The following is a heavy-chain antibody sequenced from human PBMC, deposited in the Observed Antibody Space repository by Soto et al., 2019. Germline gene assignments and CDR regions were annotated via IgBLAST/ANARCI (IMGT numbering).Heavy chain of an antibody. Sequence: PSETLSLTCTVSCDSIRGSFCWSWIRQPPGKGLEWIGYICHSGSSTYNPSLKSRVAMSVDTSKSQFSLELRSVTAADTAVYYCAREYCFRGVCFQPDFWGQGALVTVSS. CDR2: ICHSGSS. J-gene: IGHJ4*02. V-gene: IGHV4-59*01. D-gene: IGHD2-8*02. CDR1: CDSIRGSFC. CDR3: AREYCFRGVCFQPDF.